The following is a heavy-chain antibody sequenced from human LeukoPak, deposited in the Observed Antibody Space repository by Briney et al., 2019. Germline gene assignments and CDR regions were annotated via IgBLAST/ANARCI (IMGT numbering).Heavy chain of an antibody. J-gene: IGHJ5*02. V-gene: IGHV4-34*01. D-gene: IGHD2-21*02. CDR1: GFTFSNYA. CDR2: INHSGST. CDR3: VRDRCGGDCYPNWFDP. Sequence: GSLRLSCVVSGFTFSNYAMSWVRQSPGKGLEWIGDINHSGSTNYNPPLKSRVTISVVTSKNQFSLKLTAVTAADTAVYYCVRDRCGGDCYPNWFDPWGQGTLVIVSS.